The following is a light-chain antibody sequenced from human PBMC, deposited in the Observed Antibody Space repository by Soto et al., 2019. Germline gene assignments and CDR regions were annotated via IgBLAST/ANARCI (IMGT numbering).Light chain of an antibody. CDR3: MLSYSTAPV. J-gene: IGLJ2*01. Sequence: QAVVTQEPSLTVSPGGTVTLTCGSSSGAVTSGHYPHWFQQKPGQAPRTLIHDTNNKHSWTPARFSGSLLGGKAALTLSGAQPEDEADYYCMLSYSTAPVFGGGTKLTVL. CDR1: SGAVTSGHY. V-gene: IGLV7-46*01. CDR2: DTN.